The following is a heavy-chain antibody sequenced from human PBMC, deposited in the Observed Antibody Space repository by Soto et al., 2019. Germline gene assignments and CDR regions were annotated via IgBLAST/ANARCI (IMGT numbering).Heavy chain of an antibody. CDR2: FYHSGNT. J-gene: IGHJ5*02. CDR3: ARDARGYSSENTWFDP. D-gene: IGHD1-26*01. Sequence: QVQLQESGPGLVKASGTLSLTCAVSGASMDSSNWWSWVRQAPGKGLEWIGEFYHSGNTKYTPSLRSRIYIFXAKXKXRFSLNVMFVHAADTAVYYCARDARGYSSENTWFDPWGQGTMVTVSS. V-gene: IGHV4-4*02. CDR1: GASMDSSNW.